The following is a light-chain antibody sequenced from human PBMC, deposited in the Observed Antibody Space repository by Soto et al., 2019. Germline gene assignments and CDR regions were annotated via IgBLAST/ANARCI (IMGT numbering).Light chain of an antibody. CDR2: EVT. Sequence: QSALTQPASVSGSPGQSITISCTGTNSDVGNYNLVSWYQQHPGKAPKLMMYEVTKRPSGVSNRFSGSKSSNTASLTISGLQAEDEADYYCCSYAGSATWVFGGGTKVTVL. CDR1: NSDVGNYNL. V-gene: IGLV2-23*02. CDR3: CSYAGSATWV. J-gene: IGLJ3*02.